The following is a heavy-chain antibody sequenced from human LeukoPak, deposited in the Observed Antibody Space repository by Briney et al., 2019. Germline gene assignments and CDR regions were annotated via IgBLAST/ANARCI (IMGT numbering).Heavy chain of an antibody. CDR1: GFTFSSYS. CDR3: AREGPVDCSSTSCYADY. CDR2: IGTSSSTHI. Sequence: GGSLRLSCAASGFTFSSYSMNWVRQAPGKGLEWFSSIGTSSSTHIYYADSVKGRFTISRDNAKNSLSLQMNSLRGEDTAVYYCAREGPVDCSSTSCYADYWGQGTLVTVSS. D-gene: IGHD2-2*01. J-gene: IGHJ4*02. V-gene: IGHV3-21*01.